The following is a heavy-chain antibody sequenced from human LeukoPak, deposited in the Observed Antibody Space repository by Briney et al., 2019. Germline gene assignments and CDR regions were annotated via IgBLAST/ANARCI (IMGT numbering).Heavy chain of an antibody. CDR3: ASGLYDILTGYEVYYYYGMDV. CDR1: GGTFSSYA. Sequence: ASVKVSCKASGGTFSSYAISWVRQAPGQGVEWMGGLIPIFGTANYAQKFQGRVTITADESTSTAYMELSSLRSEDTAVYYCASGLYDILTGYEVYYYYGMDVWGQGTTVTVSS. V-gene: IGHV1-69*13. CDR2: LIPIFGTA. D-gene: IGHD3-9*01. J-gene: IGHJ6*02.